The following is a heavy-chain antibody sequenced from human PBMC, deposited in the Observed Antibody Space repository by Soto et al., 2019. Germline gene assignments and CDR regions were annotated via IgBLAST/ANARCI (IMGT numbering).Heavy chain of an antibody. CDR3: SKVPIGGIFDD. CDR1: GFTFSSYS. D-gene: IGHD2-15*01. J-gene: IGHJ4*02. CDR2: ISSSSSYI. V-gene: IGHV3-21*01. Sequence: GVSLRLSWAASGFTFSSYSMNWVRQAPGKGLEWVSSISSSSSYIYYADSVKGRFTISRDNAKNSLYLQMNSLRAEDTAVYYGSKVPIGGIFDDWGQGTLVIVAS.